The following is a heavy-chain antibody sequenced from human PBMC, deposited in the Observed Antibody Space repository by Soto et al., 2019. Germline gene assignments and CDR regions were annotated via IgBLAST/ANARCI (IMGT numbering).Heavy chain of an antibody. D-gene: IGHD2-2*02. CDR3: AGEGRGKKAGYNGLVSLGY. CDR1: GSRFSNYV. J-gene: IGHJ4*02. CDR2: IIPIFNST. V-gene: IGHV1-69*06. Sequence: ASVKVSCKVSGSRFSNYVISWVRQAPGHGLEWLGRIIPIFNSTKYAQSFQGRVTITADKSTSTASLELSSLRSDDTAVYYCAGEGRGKKAGYNGLVSLGYWGQGTLVTVSS.